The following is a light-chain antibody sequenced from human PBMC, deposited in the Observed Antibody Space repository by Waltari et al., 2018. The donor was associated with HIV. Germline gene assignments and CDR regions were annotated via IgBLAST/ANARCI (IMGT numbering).Light chain of an antibody. Sequence: SYVLTQPPSVSVAPGTTATITCGGNDIGAKSVHWYQQKPGQAPGLVIYYNTDRPSGIPERFSGSNSGNTATLTISRAEAGDEADYYCHVWDGSDYVSGVFGGGTKVTVL. V-gene: IGLV3-21*04. CDR2: YNT. CDR3: HVWDGSDYVSGV. CDR1: DIGAKS. J-gene: IGLJ3*02.